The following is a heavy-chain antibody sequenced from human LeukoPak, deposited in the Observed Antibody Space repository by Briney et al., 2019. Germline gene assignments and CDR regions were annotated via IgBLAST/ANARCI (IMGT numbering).Heavy chain of an antibody. CDR2: INYGGST. D-gene: IGHD6-19*01. Sequence: SETLSLTCAVSEMSFSSYYWNWIRQSPGKGLEWIGEINYGGSTKYTPSLEGRGTILIDTSKNQFSLKLTSVTAADTAVYYCARGFPPGSGSRGSHAFDVWGQGTMVTVSS. J-gene: IGHJ3*01. V-gene: IGHV4-34*01. CDR1: EMSFSSYY. CDR3: ARGFPPGSGSRGSHAFDV.